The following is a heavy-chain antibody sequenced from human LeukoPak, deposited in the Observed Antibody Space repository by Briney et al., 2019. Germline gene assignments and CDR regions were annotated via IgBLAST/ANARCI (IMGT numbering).Heavy chain of an antibody. CDR3: ARVCNGVVVIVPDDALDI. Sequence: ASVKVSCKASGYTFTDYYLHWVRQAPGQGPEWMGWINPTSGGANYAQEFQGRVTMTRDTSISTVYMELSRLRSDDTAVYYCARVCNGVVVIVPDDALDIWGQGTMVTASS. CDR2: INPTSGGA. CDR1: GYTFTDYY. V-gene: IGHV1-2*02. D-gene: IGHD3-22*01. J-gene: IGHJ3*02.